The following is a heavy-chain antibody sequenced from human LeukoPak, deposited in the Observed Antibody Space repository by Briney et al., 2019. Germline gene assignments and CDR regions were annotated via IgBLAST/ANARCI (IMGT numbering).Heavy chain of an antibody. Sequence: ASVKVSCKASGYTFTGYYMHWVRQAPGQGLEWMGWINPNSGGTNYAQKFQGRVTMTRDTSISTAYMELSRLRSDDTAVYYCARDRPDIVVVPAASYMDVWGKGTTVTVSS. J-gene: IGHJ6*03. CDR3: ARDRPDIVVVPAASYMDV. CDR2: INPNSGGT. D-gene: IGHD2-2*01. CDR1: GYTFTGYY. V-gene: IGHV1-2*02.